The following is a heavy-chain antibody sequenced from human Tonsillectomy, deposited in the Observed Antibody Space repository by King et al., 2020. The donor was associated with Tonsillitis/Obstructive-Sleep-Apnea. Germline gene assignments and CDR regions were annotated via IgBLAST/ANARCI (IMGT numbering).Heavy chain of an antibody. V-gene: IGHV3-7*01. J-gene: IGHJ6*03. CDR3: ARGGGLTLVITTYYYYYMDV. CDR1: GFTFSSYW. Sequence: VQLVESGGGLVQPGGSLRLSCAASGFTFSSYWMSWVRQAPGKGLEWVANIKQDGSEKYYVDSVKGRFTISRDNAKNSLYLQMNSLRAEDTAVYYCARGGGLTLVITTYYYYYMDVWGKGTTVTVSS. CDR2: IKQDGSEK. D-gene: IGHD3-22*01.